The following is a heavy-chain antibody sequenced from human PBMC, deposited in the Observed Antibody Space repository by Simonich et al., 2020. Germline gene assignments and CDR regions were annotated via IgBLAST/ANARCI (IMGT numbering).Heavy chain of an antibody. J-gene: IGHJ4*02. CDR3: ARASRGTWWYYYFDY. CDR1: GYPFTSYG. D-gene: IGHD2-15*01. Sequence: QVQLVQSGAEVKKPGASVKVSCTASGYPFTSYGISWVRQAPGQWLEWMGWVSAYKSNTNYEKKLQGRVTMTTDTSTSTAYMGLRSLRSDDTAVYYCARASRGTWWYYYFDYWGQGTLVTVSS. CDR2: VSAYKSNT. V-gene: IGHV1-18*01.